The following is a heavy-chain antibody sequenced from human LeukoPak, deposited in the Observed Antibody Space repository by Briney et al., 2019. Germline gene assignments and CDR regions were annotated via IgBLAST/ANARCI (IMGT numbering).Heavy chain of an antibody. V-gene: IGHV4-59*01. CDR2: IYYSGST. D-gene: IGHD2-2*01. J-gene: IGHJ3*02. CDR3: ARAQPYDAFDI. Sequence: SETLSLTCTVSGGSISSYYWSWIRQPPGKGLEWIGYIYYSGSTNYNPSLKSRVTISVDTSKNQFSLKLSSVTAADTAVYYCARAQPYDAFDIWGQGTVVTVSS. CDR1: GGSISSYY.